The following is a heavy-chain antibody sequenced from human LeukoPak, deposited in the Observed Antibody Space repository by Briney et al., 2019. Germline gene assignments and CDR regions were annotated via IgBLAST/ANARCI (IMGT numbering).Heavy chain of an antibody. Sequence: GGSLRLSCAASGFSFSSYSMNWVRQAPGKGLEWVSSISSSSSYIYYVDSVKGRFTISRDNAKNSLYLQMNSLRAEDTAVYYCARVFGAGYSDYWGQGTLVTVSS. J-gene: IGHJ4*02. CDR1: GFSFSSYS. CDR3: ARVFGAGYSDY. CDR2: ISSSSSYI. D-gene: IGHD4/OR15-4a*01. V-gene: IGHV3-21*01.